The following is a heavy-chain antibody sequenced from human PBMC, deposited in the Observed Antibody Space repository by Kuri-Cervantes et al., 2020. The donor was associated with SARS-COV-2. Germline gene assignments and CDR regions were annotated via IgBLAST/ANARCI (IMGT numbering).Heavy chain of an antibody. D-gene: IGHD6-13*01. CDR2: IYWDDDK. CDR3: AHRRLQIAAAGFDY. J-gene: IGHJ4*02. CDR1: GFSLSTSGVG. V-gene: IGHV2-5*05. Sequence: SGPTLVKPTQTLTLTCTFSGFSLSTSGVGVGWIRQPPGKALELLALIYWDDDKRYGPSLKSRLTITKDTSKNQVVLTMTNMDPVDTATYYCAHRRLQIAAAGFDYWGQGTLVTVSS.